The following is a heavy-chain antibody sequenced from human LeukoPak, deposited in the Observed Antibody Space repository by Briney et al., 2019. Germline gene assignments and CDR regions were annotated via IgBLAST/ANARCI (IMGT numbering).Heavy chain of an antibody. J-gene: IGHJ4*02. D-gene: IGHD5-12*01. CDR3: AREPSPAVATKVLDY. CDR1: GFTFSNYG. Sequence: GGSLRLSCAASGFTFSNYGMHWVRQAPGKGLEWVAVIWSDGSNKYYADSVRGRFTISRDNSKNTLYLQMNSLRAEDTAVYYCAREPSPAVATKVLDYWGQGTLVTVSS. V-gene: IGHV3-33*01. CDR2: IWSDGSNK.